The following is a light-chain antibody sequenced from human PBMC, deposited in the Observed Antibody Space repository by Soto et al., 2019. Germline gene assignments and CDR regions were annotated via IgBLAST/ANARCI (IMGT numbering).Light chain of an antibody. CDR3: QQYGTSPLYI. J-gene: IGKJ2*01. CDR2: DAS. Sequence: EIVLTQSPATLSLSPGERATLSCRASQSVSSYLAWYQQKPGQAPRLLIYDASNRATGIPARLSGSGSGTYFTLTISSLEPEDFAVYYCQQYGTSPLYIFGQGTKLEIK. V-gene: IGKV3-11*01. CDR1: QSVSSY.